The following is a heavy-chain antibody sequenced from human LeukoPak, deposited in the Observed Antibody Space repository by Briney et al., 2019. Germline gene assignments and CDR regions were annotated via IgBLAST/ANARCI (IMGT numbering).Heavy chain of an antibody. CDR3: ARLFGGVTTFDY. CDR1: AFTFSTYW. J-gene: IGHJ4*02. D-gene: IGHD4-17*01. V-gene: IGHV3-7*01. Sequence: GGSLRLSCAGSAFTFSTYWMSWVRQGPGKGLEWVASINPDGYVKKYVDSVNGRFTISRDNAKNSLFLQMNSLRAKDTAVYYCARLFGGVTTFDYWGQGTLVSVSP. CDR2: INPDGYVK.